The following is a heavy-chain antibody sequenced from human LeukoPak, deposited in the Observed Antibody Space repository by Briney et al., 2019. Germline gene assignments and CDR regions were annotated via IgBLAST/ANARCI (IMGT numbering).Heavy chain of an antibody. Sequence: PSETLSLTCTVSGGSISSYYWSWIRQPPGKGLEWIGYIYYSGSTNYNPSLKSRVTIPIDTSKNQFSLKLSSVTAADTAVYYCARLPLRSHFDYWGQGTLVTVSS. CDR3: ARLPLRSHFDY. J-gene: IGHJ4*02. CDR1: GGSISSYY. CDR2: IYYSGST. V-gene: IGHV4-59*08.